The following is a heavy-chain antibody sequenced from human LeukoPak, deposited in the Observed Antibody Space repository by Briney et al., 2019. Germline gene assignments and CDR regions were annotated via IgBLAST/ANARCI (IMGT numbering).Heavy chain of an antibody. Sequence: GGSLRLSCAASGFTFSSYEMNWVRQAPGKGLEWVSYISSSGSTIYYADPVKGRFTISRGNAKNSLYLQMKSLRVEDTAVYYCAREKPELDYWGQGTLVTVSS. J-gene: IGHJ4*02. CDR2: ISSSGSTI. CDR1: GFTFSSYE. CDR3: AREKPELDY. V-gene: IGHV3-48*03.